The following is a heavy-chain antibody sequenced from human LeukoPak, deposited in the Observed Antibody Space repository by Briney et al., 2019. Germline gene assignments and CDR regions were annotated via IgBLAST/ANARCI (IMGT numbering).Heavy chain of an antibody. D-gene: IGHD6-6*01. CDR1: GGSISSGGYY. V-gene: IGHV4-61*08. Sequence: SQTLSLTCTVSGGSISSGGYYWNWIRQPPGKGLEWIGYIYHSGSTNYNPSLQSRVTISVDTSKNQFSLNLNSVTAADTAVYYCARGGAARLHFQNWGQGTLVTVSS. J-gene: IGHJ1*01. CDR3: ARGGAARLHFQN. CDR2: IYHSGST.